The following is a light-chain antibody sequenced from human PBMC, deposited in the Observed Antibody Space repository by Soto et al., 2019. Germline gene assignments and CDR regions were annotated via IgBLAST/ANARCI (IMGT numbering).Light chain of an antibody. J-gene: IGLJ1*01. CDR3: GTWDSSLSAEV. CDR1: SSNIGNNY. Sequence: QSVLPQPPSVSAAPGQKVTISCSGSSSNIGNNYVSWYQQLPGTAPKLLIYDNNERPSGIPDRFSGSKSGTSATLGITGLQTGDEADYYCGTWDSSLSAEVFGTGTKLTVL. CDR2: DNN. V-gene: IGLV1-51*01.